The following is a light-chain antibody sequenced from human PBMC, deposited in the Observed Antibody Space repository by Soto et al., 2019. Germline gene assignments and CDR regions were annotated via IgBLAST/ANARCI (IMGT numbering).Light chain of an antibody. CDR1: SSDVGGYIY. CDR3: SSYSRSSFYV. CDR2: EVS. V-gene: IGLV2-14*01. Sequence: QSVLTQPASVSGSPGQSITISCTGTSSDVGGYIYVSWYQQHPGKAPKLMIYEVSNRPSGVSNRFSGSKSGNTASLTISWLQAEDEADYYCSSYSRSSFYVFGTGTKLTVL. J-gene: IGLJ1*01.